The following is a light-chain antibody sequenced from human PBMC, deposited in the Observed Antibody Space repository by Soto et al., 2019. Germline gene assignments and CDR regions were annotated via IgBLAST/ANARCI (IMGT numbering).Light chain of an antibody. Sequence: DVVMTQSPLSLPVTLGQPASISCRSTQSLVHSDGNTHLNWFQQRPGQSPRRLICKVSNRESGVPERFSGSASGTDFTLKISRVEAEDFGVYYCLQGTHLPYTFGQGTKLEIK. CDR2: KVS. V-gene: IGKV2-30*02. CDR1: QSLVHSDGNTH. J-gene: IGKJ2*01. CDR3: LQGTHLPYT.